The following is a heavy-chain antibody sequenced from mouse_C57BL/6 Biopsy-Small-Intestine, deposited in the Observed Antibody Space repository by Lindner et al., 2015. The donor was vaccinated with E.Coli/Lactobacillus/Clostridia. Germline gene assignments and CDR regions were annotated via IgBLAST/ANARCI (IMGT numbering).Heavy chain of an antibody. J-gene: IGHJ4*01. V-gene: IGHV1-74*01. D-gene: IGHD3-3*01. CDR1: GGTFSSYS. CDR3: VTQGC. CDR2: IIPIRDT. Sequence: VKVSCKVSGGTFSSYSISWVRQAPGQGLEWMGRIIPIRDTPNYAQKFQDRVTFIADISTSTAYMEVTSLKSDDTAVYYCVTQGCWGQGTLVTVSS.